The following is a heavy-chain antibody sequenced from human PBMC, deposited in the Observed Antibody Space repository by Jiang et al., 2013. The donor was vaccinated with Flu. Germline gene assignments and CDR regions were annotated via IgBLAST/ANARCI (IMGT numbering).Heavy chain of an antibody. D-gene: IGHD7-27*01. V-gene: IGHV3-53*01. CDR3: ARVHFGPNWGYFDY. J-gene: IGHJ4*02. CDR2: IYSGGST. Sequence: ESGGGLIQPGGSLRLSCAASGFTVSSNYMSWVRQAPGKGLEWVSVIYSGGSTYYADSVKGRFTISRDNSKNTLYLQMNSLRAEDTAVYYCARVHFGPNWGYFDYWGQGTLVTVSS. CDR1: GFTVSSNY.